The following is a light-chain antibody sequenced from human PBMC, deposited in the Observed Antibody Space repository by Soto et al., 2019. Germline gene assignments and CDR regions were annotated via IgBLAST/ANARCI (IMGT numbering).Light chain of an antibody. CDR2: GAS. CDR1: RGISNY. CDR3: QNYTSAPRT. J-gene: IGKJ1*01. Sequence: DMQMTQSPSSLSAAVGDRVTITCRASRGISNYLAWYQQRPGKVPKLLIYGASTLQSGVPSRFSGSGSGTDFNLTISSLQPEDIATYYCQNYTSAPRTFGQGTKVEIK. V-gene: IGKV1-27*01.